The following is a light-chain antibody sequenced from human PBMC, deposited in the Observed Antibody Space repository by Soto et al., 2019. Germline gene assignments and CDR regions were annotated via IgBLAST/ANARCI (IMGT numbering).Light chain of an antibody. Sequence: DIQMTQSPSMLSASVGDKVTITCRASQSVRSWLAWYQHKQGQAPKPLIFKASTLHVGVPSRFSGSGSETEFTLTIDSLQPEDFATYFCQQYIRFPFTFGPGTKLDAK. CDR3: QQYIRFPFT. CDR2: KAS. V-gene: IGKV1-5*03. CDR1: QSVRSW. J-gene: IGKJ3*01.